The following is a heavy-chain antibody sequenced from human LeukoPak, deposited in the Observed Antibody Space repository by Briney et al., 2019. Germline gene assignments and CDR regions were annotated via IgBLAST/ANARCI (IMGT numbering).Heavy chain of an antibody. CDR1: GFTFSSYS. J-gene: IGHJ6*03. CDR2: ISSSSSYI. Sequence: GGSLRLSCAASGFTFSSYSMNWVRQAPGKWLEWVSAISSSSSYIYYADSVKGRFTISRDNAKNSLYLQMNSLRAEDTAVYYCARGGTATPIYYMDVWGKGTTVTVSS. CDR3: ARGGTATPIYYMDV. V-gene: IGHV3-21*01. D-gene: IGHD3-16*01.